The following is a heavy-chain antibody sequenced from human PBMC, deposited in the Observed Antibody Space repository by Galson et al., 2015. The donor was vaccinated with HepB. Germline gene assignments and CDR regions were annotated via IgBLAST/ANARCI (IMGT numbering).Heavy chain of an antibody. CDR3: ATDRVLSNWGCRGFDY. V-gene: IGHV1-24*01. CDR1: GYTLTELS. D-gene: IGHD7-27*01. J-gene: IGHJ4*02. CDR2: FDPEDGET. Sequence: SVKVSCKVSGYTLTELSMHWVRQAPGKGLEWMGGFDPEDGETIYAQKFQGRVTITEDTSTDTAYMELSSLRSEDTAVYYCATDRVLSNWGCRGFDYWGQGTLVNASS.